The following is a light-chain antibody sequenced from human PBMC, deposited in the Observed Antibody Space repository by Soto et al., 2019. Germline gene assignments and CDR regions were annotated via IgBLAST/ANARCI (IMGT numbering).Light chain of an antibody. CDR1: QSISSW. CDR3: QQYTSNLYT. Sequence: DIRMTQSPSTLSASVGDRVTITCRASQSISSWLAWYQQKPGKAPKLLIYDASSLESGVPSRFSGSGSGTEFTLTISSLQPDDFATYYCQQYTSNLYTFGQGTKLEIK. CDR2: DAS. J-gene: IGKJ2*01. V-gene: IGKV1-5*01.